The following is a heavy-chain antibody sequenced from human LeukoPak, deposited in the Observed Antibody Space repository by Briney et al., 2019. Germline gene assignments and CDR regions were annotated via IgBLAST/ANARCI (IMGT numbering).Heavy chain of an antibody. CDR3: ARDADNSYDY. CDR1: GFTFITYG. Sequence: GGSLRLSCAASGFTFITYGMNWVRQAPGKGLEWVSYISSRSNYIYYADSVKGRFTISRDNAKNSLYLQMNSLRAEDTAVYYCARDADNSYDYWGQGTLVTVSS. J-gene: IGHJ4*02. D-gene: IGHD1-20*01. V-gene: IGHV3-21*01. CDR2: ISSRSNYI.